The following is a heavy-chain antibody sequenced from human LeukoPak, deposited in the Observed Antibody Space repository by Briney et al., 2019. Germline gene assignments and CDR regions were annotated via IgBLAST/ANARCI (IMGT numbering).Heavy chain of an antibody. CDR1: GGSISSYY. V-gene: IGHV4-59*01. D-gene: IGHD6-13*01. Sequence: SETLSLTCTVSGGSISSYYWSWIRQPPGKGLEWIGYIYYSGSTNYNPSLKSRVAISVDTSKNQFSLKLSSVTAADTAVYYCAREAAAGMTDCWGQGTLVTVSS. CDR2: IYYSGST. CDR3: AREAAAGMTDC. J-gene: IGHJ4*02.